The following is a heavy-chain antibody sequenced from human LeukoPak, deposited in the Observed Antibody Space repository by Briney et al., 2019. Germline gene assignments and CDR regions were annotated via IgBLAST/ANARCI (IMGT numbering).Heavy chain of an antibody. J-gene: IGHJ3*02. V-gene: IGHV3-23*01. Sequence: GGSLRLSCAASGFTFSNYSMNWVRQAPGKGLEWVSPLVAGGHDPKYADSVKGHFTVSRDNSRNTLYLQMNSLRTEDTAVSYRVKDAIQRNGVYGAFDIWGQGAMVTVST. D-gene: IGHD2-8*01. CDR2: LVAGGHDP. CDR3: VKDAIQRNGVYGAFDI. CDR1: GFTFSNYS.